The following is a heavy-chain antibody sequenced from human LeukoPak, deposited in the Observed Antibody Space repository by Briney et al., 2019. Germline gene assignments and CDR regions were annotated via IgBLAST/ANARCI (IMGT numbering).Heavy chain of an antibody. Sequence: PSETLSLTCAVYGGSFSGAYWSWIRQAPGKGLEWIGEINHSGSTNYNPSLKSRVTMSLDTSKEQVSLKLNSVTAADTAVYYCARGPTAVRGVIRFYYYMDVWGKGTTVTVSS. V-gene: IGHV4-34*01. J-gene: IGHJ6*03. CDR3: ARGPTAVRGVIRFYYYMDV. CDR1: GGSFSGAY. D-gene: IGHD3-10*01. CDR2: INHSGST.